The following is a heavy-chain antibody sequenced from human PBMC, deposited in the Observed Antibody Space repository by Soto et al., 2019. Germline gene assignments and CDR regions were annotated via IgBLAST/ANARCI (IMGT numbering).Heavy chain of an antibody. V-gene: IGHV4-31*03. CDR3: AREFSSGWYDY. CDR2: IYYSGST. J-gene: IGHJ4*02. CDR1: GGSISSGGYY. D-gene: IGHD6-19*01. Sequence: QVQLQESGPGLVKPSQTLSLTCTVSGGSISSGGYYWSWIRQHPGKGLEWIGYIYYSGSTYYNPSLKSXXTXSXXTSKNQFSLKLSSVTAADTAVYYCAREFSSGWYDYWGQGTLVTVSS.